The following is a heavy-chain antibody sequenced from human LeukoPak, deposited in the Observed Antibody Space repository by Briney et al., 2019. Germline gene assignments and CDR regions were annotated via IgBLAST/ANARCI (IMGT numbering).Heavy chain of an antibody. V-gene: IGHV4-39*01. J-gene: IGHJ3*02. Sequence: PSVTLSLTCTVSGGSISSRSYYWGWIRQPPGKGLEWIGSMCYSGSTYYNPSLKSRVTIAVDTSKNQFSLNLSSVTAADTAVYYCARHGYYGSGTLDIWGQGTKVTVS. D-gene: IGHD3-10*01. CDR2: MCYSGST. CDR3: ARHGYYGSGTLDI. CDR1: GGSISSRSYY.